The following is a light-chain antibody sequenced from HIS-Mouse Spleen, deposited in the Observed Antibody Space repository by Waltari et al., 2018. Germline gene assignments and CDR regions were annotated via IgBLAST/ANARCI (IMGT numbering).Light chain of an antibody. V-gene: IGKV1-8*01. Sequence: AIRMTQSPSSLSASTGDRVTITCRASQGISSYFALYQQKPGKAPKILIYAESTLQSGVPSRFSGSGSGTDFTLTISCLQSEDFATYYCQQYYSWTFGQGTKVEIK. CDR1: QGISSY. CDR2: AES. J-gene: IGKJ1*01. CDR3: QQYYSWT.